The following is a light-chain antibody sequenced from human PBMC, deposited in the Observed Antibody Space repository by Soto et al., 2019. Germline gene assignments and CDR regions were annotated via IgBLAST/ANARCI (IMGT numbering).Light chain of an antibody. CDR1: STNIRAGYG. V-gene: IGLV1-40*01. Sequence: QSVLTQPPSVSGAPGQRVSISCTGRSTNIRAGYGVHWYQQRPGTAPKLLIVGGTIRPSGVPDRFSASTSGTSASLAITGLQAEDERDYCCASWDDSLDGPWLFGGGTKLTVL. J-gene: IGLJ3*02. CDR3: ASWDDSLDGPWL. CDR2: GGT.